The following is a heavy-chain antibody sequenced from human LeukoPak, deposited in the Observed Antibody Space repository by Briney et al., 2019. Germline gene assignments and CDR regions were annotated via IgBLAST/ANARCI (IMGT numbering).Heavy chain of an antibody. CDR3: ASYRSSGATILVD. D-gene: IGHD1-26*01. CDR1: GGSFSGYY. J-gene: IGHJ4*02. CDR2: INHSGST. V-gene: IGHV4-34*01. Sequence: ETLSLTCAVYGGSFSGYYWSWIRQPPGKGLEWIGEINHSGSTNYNPSLKSRVTISVDTSKNQFSLKLSSVTAADTAVYYCASYRSSGATILVDWGQGTLVTVSS.